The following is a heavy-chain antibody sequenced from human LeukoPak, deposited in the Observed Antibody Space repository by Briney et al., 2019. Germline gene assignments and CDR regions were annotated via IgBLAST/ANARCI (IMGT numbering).Heavy chain of an antibody. CDR2: INPNSGGT. J-gene: IGHJ3*02. Sequence: ASVKVSCKASGYTFTGYYMHWVRQAPGQGLEWMGWINPNSGGTNYAQKFQGWVTMTRHTSISTAYMELSRLRSDDTAVYYCAREGGLRGPNAFDIWGQGSMVTVSS. V-gene: IGHV1-2*04. CDR1: GYTFTGYY. CDR3: AREGGLRGPNAFDI. D-gene: IGHD3-10*01.